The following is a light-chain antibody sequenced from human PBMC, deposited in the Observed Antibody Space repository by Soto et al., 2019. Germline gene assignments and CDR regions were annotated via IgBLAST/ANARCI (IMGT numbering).Light chain of an antibody. CDR2: GAS. V-gene: IGKV3-15*01. CDR1: QSVSSN. CDR3: QQYNDWPRT. Sequence: ETVMTQSPATLPVSPGERVTLSCGAGQSVSSNLAWYQQKAAQAPRLLIYGASTRATGIPARFSGSGSGTEFSLTISSLQSEDFAVYYCQQYNDWPRTFGQGTKVDIK. J-gene: IGKJ1*01.